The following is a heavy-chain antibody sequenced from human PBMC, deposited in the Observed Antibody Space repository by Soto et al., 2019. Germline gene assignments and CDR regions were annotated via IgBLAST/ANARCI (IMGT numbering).Heavy chain of an antibody. CDR3: ARHAGIAARPVFYYYGMDV. CDR2: IYPGDSDT. J-gene: IGHJ6*02. V-gene: IGHV5-51*01. CDR1: GYSFTSYW. D-gene: IGHD6-6*01. Sequence: GESLKISFKGSGYSFTSYWIGWVRQVPGKGLEWMGIIYPGDSDTRYSPSFQGQVTISAGKSISTAYLQWSSLKASDTAMYYCARHAGIAARPVFYYYGMDVWGQGTTVTVSS.